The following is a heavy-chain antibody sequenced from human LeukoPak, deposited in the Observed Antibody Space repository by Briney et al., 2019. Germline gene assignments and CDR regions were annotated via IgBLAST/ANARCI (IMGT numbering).Heavy chain of an antibody. V-gene: IGHV3-33*01. J-gene: IGHJ3*02. Sequence: GGSLRLSCAASGFTFSSYGMHWVRQAPGKGLEWVAVIWYDGSNKYYADSVKGRFTISRDNSKNTLYLQMNSLRAEDTAAYYCASYLQYDAFDIWGQGTMVTVSS. CDR2: IWYDGSNK. D-gene: IGHD4-11*01. CDR3: ASYLQYDAFDI. CDR1: GFTFSSYG.